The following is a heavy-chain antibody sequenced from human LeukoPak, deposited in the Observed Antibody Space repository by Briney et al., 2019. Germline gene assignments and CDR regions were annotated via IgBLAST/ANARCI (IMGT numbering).Heavy chain of an antibody. J-gene: IGHJ6*02. CDR2: INPNSGGT. D-gene: IGHD2-15*01. CDR3: ARDLNVVAATRDYYYGMDV. CDR1: GGTFSSYA. V-gene: IGHV1-2*02. Sequence: GASVKVSCKASGGTFSSYAISWVRQAPGQGLEWMGWINPNSGGTNYAQKFQGRVTMTRDTSISTAYMELSRLRSDDTAVYYCARDLNVVAATRDYYYGMDVWGQGTTVTVSS.